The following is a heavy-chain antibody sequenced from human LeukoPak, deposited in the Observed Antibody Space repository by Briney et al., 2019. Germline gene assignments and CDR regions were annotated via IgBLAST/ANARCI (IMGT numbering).Heavy chain of an antibody. Sequence: GGSLRLSCAASGFTFSSYGMHWVRQAPGKGLEWVAVISYDGSNKYYADSVKGRFTISRDNSKNTLYLQMNSLRAEDTAVYYCAKDSPDYGDYVFDYWGQGTLVTVSS. V-gene: IGHV3-30*18. CDR1: GFTFSSYG. CDR2: ISYDGSNK. J-gene: IGHJ4*02. D-gene: IGHD4-17*01. CDR3: AKDSPDYGDYVFDY.